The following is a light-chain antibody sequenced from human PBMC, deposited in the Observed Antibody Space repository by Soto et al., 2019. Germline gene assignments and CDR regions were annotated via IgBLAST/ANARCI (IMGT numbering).Light chain of an antibody. CDR3: QHFFSPPFP. CDR2: WAS. CDR1: QSVLYSSNNQNY. Sequence: DIVMTQSPDSLAVSLGERATINCKSSQSVLYSSNNQNYLAWYQQKPGQPPKLLIYWASTREFGVPDRFSASGSGTDFTLTISSLQAEDVAVYYCQHFFSPPFPFGQGTKLEIK. V-gene: IGKV4-1*01. J-gene: IGKJ2*01.